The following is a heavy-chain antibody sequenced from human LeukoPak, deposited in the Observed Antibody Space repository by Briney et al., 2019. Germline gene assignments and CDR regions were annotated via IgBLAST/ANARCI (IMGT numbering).Heavy chain of an antibody. CDR3: ARDQGTSVTAMVGGHFDY. CDR2: IWYDGSNR. D-gene: IGHD4-17*01. V-gene: IGHV3-33*01. Sequence: GGSLRLSCAASGFTFRGNGMHWLRQAPGKALEWVAIIWYDGSNRYYADSVKGRFTISRDNSKNTLFLQMNSLTAEDTAVYYCARDQGTSVTAMVGGHFDYWGPGTLVTVSS. CDR1: GFTFRGNG. J-gene: IGHJ4*02.